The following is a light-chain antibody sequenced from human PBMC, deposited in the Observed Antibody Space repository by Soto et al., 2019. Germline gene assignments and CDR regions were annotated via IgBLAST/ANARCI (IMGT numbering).Light chain of an antibody. CDR2: GAS. Sequence: SVLTQSPCTLSLSPGESATLSCRASQSVSSNYLAWYQQKPGQAPRLLIYGASSRATGIPDRFSGSGSGTEFTLTISSLQSEDVAVYFCQQYNIWPLTFGGGTKVDIK. J-gene: IGKJ4*01. CDR3: QQYNIWPLT. V-gene: IGKV3-20*01. CDR1: QSVSSNY.